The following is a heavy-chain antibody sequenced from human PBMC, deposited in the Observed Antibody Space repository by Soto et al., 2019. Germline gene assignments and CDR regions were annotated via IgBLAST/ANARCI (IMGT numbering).Heavy chain of an antibody. D-gene: IGHD4-17*01. Sequence: QLHLQQSGSGLVKPSQTLSLTCDVSGGSISSGSHTWSWIRQPAGTGLEWIGHIYHSGSPYYSPSLESRVTILVDRSKNYFSPRLTSVTAADTAVYYCARGRIGGDYDVWGQGTKVIVSS. J-gene: IGHJ6*02. CDR3: ARGRIGGDYDV. CDR2: IYHSGSP. V-gene: IGHV4-30-2*01. CDR1: GGSISSGSHT.